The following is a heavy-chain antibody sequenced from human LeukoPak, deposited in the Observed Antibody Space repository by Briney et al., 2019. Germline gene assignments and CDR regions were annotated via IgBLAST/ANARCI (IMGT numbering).Heavy chain of an antibody. D-gene: IGHD1-26*01. V-gene: IGHV3-30-3*01. CDR3: ARDWRGSLAHDAFDI. CDR2: ISYDGSNK. CDR1: GFTFSSYA. Sequence: GGSLRLSCAASGFTFSSYAMHWVRQAPGKGLEWVAVISYDGSNKYYADSVKGRFTISRDNSKNTLYLQLNSLRAEDTAVYYCARDWRGSLAHDAFDIWGQGTMVTVSS. J-gene: IGHJ3*02.